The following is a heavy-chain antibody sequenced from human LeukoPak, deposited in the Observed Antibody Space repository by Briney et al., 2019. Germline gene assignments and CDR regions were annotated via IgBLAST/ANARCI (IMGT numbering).Heavy chain of an antibody. CDR2: ISSSGSTI. CDR3: ARPSRGGRRWFDP. J-gene: IGHJ5*02. D-gene: IGHD2-15*01. Sequence: GGSLRLSCAASGFTFSSYEMNWVRQAPGKGLEWVSYISSSGSTIYYADSVKGRFTISRDNAKNSLYLQMNSLRAEDTAVYYCARPSRGGRRWFDPWGQGTLVTVSS. CDR1: GFTFSSYE. V-gene: IGHV3-48*03.